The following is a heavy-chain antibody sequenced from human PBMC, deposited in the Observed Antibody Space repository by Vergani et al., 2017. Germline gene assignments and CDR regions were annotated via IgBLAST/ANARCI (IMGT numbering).Heavy chain of an antibody. D-gene: IGHD1-1*01. Sequence: LQLVESGGGVVQPGRFLRLFCVVSGFTSSYYGMHWVRQAPGKGLEWVAVISYDGTQKYYADSVKGRFTISRDNSKSTLYLQMNSLRTEDTAVYYCSTKSCGTPGCQIGYFREWGQGTLVTVSS. J-gene: IGHJ1*01. CDR1: GFTSSYYG. CDR3: STKSCGTPGCQIGYFRE. V-gene: IGHV3-30*03. CDR2: ISYDGTQK.